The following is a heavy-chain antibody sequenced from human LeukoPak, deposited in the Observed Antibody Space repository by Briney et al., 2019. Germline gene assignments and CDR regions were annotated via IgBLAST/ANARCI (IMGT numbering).Heavy chain of an antibody. CDR2: ISSSSSYI. J-gene: IGHJ4*02. CDR3: ARRLYCSSTSCSYYFDY. CDR1: GFTFSSYS. V-gene: IGHV3-21*01. D-gene: IGHD2-2*01. Sequence: GGSLRLSCAASGFTFSSYSMNWVRQAPGKGLEWVSSISSSSSYIYYADSVKGRFTISRDNAKNSLYLQMNSLRAEDTAVYYCARRLYCSSTSCSYYFDYWGQGTPVTVSS.